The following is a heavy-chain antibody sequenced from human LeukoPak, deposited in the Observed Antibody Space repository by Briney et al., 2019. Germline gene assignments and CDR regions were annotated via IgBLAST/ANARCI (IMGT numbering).Heavy chain of an antibody. D-gene: IGHD6-6*01. J-gene: IGHJ4*02. CDR2: INHSGRT. Sequence: SETLSLTCAVYGGSFSGYYWSWIRQPPGKGREWIGEINHSGRTNYNPSLKSRVTISVETSKNHFSLKLSSVAAADTAVYYCARLPGPFASRSSSGRGQGTLVTVSS. V-gene: IGHV4-34*01. CDR1: GGSFSGYY. CDR3: ARLPGPFASRSSSG.